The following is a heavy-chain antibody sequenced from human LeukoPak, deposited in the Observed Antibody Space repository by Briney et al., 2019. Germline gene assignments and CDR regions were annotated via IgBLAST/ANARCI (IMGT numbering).Heavy chain of an antibody. CDR3: AKVRERHYQLLYRPLFYFDY. CDR1: GFTFSSYA. V-gene: IGHV3-23*01. CDR2: ISGSGGST. Sequence: GGSLRLSCAASGFTFSSYAMSWVRQAPGKGLEWVSAISGSGGSTYYADSVKGRFTISRDNSKNTLYLQMNSLRAEDTAVYYCAKVRERHYQLLYRPLFYFDYWGQGTLVTVSS. J-gene: IGHJ4*02. D-gene: IGHD2-2*02.